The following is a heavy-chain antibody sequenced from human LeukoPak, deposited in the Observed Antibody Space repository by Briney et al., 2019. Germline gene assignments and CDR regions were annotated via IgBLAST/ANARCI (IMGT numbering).Heavy chain of an antibody. V-gene: IGHV4-34*01. J-gene: IGHJ6*03. CDR2: INHSGRT. D-gene: IGHD6-6*01. CDR1: GGSFSGYY. CDR3: ARLLRSSSSTHYYYYMDV. Sequence: PSETLSLTCAVSGGSFSGYYWTWIRQSPGKGLEWIGEINHSGRTNYNPSLKSRVTISVDTSKNQFSLKLSSVTAADTAVYYCARLLRSSSSTHYYYYMDVWGKGTTVTVSS.